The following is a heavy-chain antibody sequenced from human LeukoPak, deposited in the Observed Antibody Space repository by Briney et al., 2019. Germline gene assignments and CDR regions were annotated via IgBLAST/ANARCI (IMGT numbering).Heavy chain of an antibody. Sequence: GESLKISCKGSGYNFPSYWIGWVRQMPGQGLEWMGIIYPGDSNTIYSPSFQGQVTISADKSISTACLQWSSLKASDTAMYYCARVDIVATMGDYFDFWGQGTLVTVSS. J-gene: IGHJ4*02. D-gene: IGHD5-12*01. CDR1: GYNFPSYW. V-gene: IGHV5-51*01. CDR2: IYPGDSNT. CDR3: ARVDIVATMGDYFDF.